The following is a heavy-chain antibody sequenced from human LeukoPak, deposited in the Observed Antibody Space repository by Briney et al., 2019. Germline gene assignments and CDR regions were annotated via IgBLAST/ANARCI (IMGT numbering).Heavy chain of an antibody. V-gene: IGHV1-69*05. CDR3: ADYDFWSGYYLN. CDR1: GGTFSSYA. J-gene: IGHJ4*02. D-gene: IGHD3-3*01. Sequence: SVKVSCKASGGTFSSYAISWVRQAPGQGLEWMGGITPIFGTANYAQKFQGRVTITTDESTSTAYMELSSLRSEDTAVYYCADYDFWSGYYLNWGQGTLVTVSS. CDR2: ITPIFGTA.